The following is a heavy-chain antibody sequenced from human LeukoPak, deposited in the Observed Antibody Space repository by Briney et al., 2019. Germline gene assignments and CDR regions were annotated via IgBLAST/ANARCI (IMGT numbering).Heavy chain of an antibody. D-gene: IGHD3-22*01. CDR1: GFTFSSYG. V-gene: IGHV3-30*18. J-gene: IGHJ5*02. Sequence: GRSLRLSCAASGFTFSSYGMHWVRQAPGKGLEWVAVISYDGSNKYYADSVKGRFTISRDNSKNTLYLQMNSLRAEDTAVYYCAKDRPYDSSGYGFFDPWGQGTLVTVSS. CDR3: AKDRPYDSSGYGFFDP. CDR2: ISYDGSNK.